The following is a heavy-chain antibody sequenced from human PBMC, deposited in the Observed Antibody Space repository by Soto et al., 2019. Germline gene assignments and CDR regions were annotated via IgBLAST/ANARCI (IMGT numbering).Heavy chain of an antibody. J-gene: IGHJ4*02. CDR3: ARVRNYGDSSYYFDY. CDR1: GYTFTSYG. CDR2: ISAYNGNT. Sequence: QVQLVQSGAEVKKPGASVKVSCTASGYTFTSYGIIWVRQAPGQGLEWMGWISAYNGNTNYAQKLQGRVTMTTDTSTSTDYMELRSLRSDDTAVYYCARVRNYGDSSYYFDYGGQGTLVTVSS. D-gene: IGHD4-17*01. V-gene: IGHV1-18*01.